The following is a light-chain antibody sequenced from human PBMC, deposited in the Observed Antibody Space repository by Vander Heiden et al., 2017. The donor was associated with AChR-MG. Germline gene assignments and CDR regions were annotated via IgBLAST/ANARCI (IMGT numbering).Light chain of an antibody. Sequence: EIVLTQSPATRSLSPGERATLSCRASQSVGTYLAWYQQKPGQAPRLLIYDASNRATGIPARFSGSGYGTDFTLTISSREPEDFAAYYCQQGSSGPSGLTFGGGTKVEIK. CDR1: QSVGTY. CDR2: DAS. CDR3: QQGSSGPSGLT. V-gene: IGKV3-11*01. J-gene: IGKJ4*01.